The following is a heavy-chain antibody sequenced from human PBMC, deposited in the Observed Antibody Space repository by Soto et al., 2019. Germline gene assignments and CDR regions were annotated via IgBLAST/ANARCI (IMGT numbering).Heavy chain of an antibody. CDR3: AYGDTGSVLDSSDI. V-gene: IGHV1-18*01. J-gene: IGHJ3*02. Sequence: ASVKVSCRASGNIHPIYGFTWVRQAPGQGLEWLGWISSYSGNTQSAQRLQGRVTLTTDKSTTTGYLELRSLRFDDTAVYYCAYGDTGSVLDSSDIWGQGTRVTVSS. CDR2: ISSYSGNT. D-gene: IGHD1-26*01. CDR1: GNIHPIYG.